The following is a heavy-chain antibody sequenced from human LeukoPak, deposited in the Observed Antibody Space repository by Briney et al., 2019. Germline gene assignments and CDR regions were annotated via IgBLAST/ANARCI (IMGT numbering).Heavy chain of an antibody. Sequence: GGSLSLTCAASGCSFSSYAWSWVRQPPGEGLGWVSGISWNSGSIGYADSVKGRFTISRDNAKNSLYLQMNSLRAEDTALYYCAKDRYSSGWGGIDYWGQGTLVTVSS. D-gene: IGHD6-19*01. J-gene: IGHJ4*02. CDR1: GCSFSSYA. V-gene: IGHV3-9*01. CDR3: AKDRYSSGWGGIDY. CDR2: ISWNSGSI.